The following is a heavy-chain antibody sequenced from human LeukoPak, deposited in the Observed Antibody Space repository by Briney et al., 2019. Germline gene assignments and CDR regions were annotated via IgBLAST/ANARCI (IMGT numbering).Heavy chain of an antibody. Sequence: GGSLRLSCAASGFTFKTYSMHWVRQAPGKGLEWVAVISYDGSKKYYADSVKGRFTISRDSSKSTLYLQMSSLRADDTAVYYCAKADYGDYAFDYWGQGTLVTVSS. CDR2: ISYDGSKK. D-gene: IGHD4-17*01. CDR1: GFTFKTYS. J-gene: IGHJ4*02. V-gene: IGHV3-30-3*01. CDR3: AKADYGDYAFDY.